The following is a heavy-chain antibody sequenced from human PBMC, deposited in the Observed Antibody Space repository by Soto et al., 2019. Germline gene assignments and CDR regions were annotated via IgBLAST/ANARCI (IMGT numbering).Heavy chain of an antibody. V-gene: IGHV2-26*01. D-gene: IGHD3-9*01. J-gene: IGHJ4*02. CDR3: ARIFWGGYDILTGWHYDY. Sequence: KESGPVLVKPTETLTLTCTVSGFSLSNARMGVSWIRQPPGKALEWLAHIFSNDEKSYSTSLKSRLTISKDTSKSQVVLTMTNMDPVDTATYYCARIFWGGYDILTGWHYDYWGQGTLVTVSS. CDR1: GFSLSNARMG. CDR2: IFSNDEK.